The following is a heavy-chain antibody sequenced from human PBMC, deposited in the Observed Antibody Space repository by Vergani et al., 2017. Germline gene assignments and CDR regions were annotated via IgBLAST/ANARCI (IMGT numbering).Heavy chain of an antibody. Sequence: QVQLVQSGAEVKKPGSSVKVSCKASVGTFSSYAISWVRQAPGQGLEWMGGSIPIFGTANYAQKFQGRATITADESTSTAYMELGSLRSEDPAVYYCASHMVIYCIRGICLYSYYGMDVWGQGTSVTVS. J-gene: IGHJ6*02. D-gene: IGHD2-15*01. CDR3: ASHMVIYCIRGICLYSYYGMDV. V-gene: IGHV1-69*12. CDR1: VGTFSSYA. CDR2: SIPIFGTA.